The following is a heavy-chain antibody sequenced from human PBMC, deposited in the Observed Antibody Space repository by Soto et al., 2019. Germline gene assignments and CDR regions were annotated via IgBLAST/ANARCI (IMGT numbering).Heavy chain of an antibody. CDR2: IIPKNSMT. J-gene: IGHJ4*02. CDR3: ARSYGSGSQAFDY. D-gene: IGHD3-10*01. V-gene: IGHV1-69*04. Sequence: SVKGSFKASGYTFASDAISWMRQAPGQGLEWMGRIIPKNSMTNYALKFQGRVIMTADKSTSTAYMELSRLTSEDTAIYYCARSYGSGSQAFDYWGQGVLVTVSS. CDR1: GYTFASDA.